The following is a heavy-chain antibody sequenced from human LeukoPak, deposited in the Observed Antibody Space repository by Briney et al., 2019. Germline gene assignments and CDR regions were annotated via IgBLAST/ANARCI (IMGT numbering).Heavy chain of an antibody. J-gene: IGHJ4*02. Sequence: GGSLRLSCAASGFTFSTYAMSWVRQAPGKGLEWVATINGSGANTYYLDCVRGRFPISRDNSKNTLYLHMHSLRAEDTAVYYCAKGRAGYNNPYYFDYWGQGNLVTVSS. CDR1: GFTFSTYA. CDR3: AKGRAGYNNPYYFDY. CDR2: INGSGANT. D-gene: IGHD3-9*01. V-gene: IGHV3-23*01.